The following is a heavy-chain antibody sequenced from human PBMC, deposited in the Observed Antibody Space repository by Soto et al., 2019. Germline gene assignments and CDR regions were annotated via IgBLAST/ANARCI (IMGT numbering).Heavy chain of an antibody. J-gene: IGHJ1*01. Sequence: PGGSLRLSCTVSGFMFEDFAMHWVRQAPGQGLEWVSGINWNGVNKGYAESVLGRFTISRDNAKKSLYLDMNYLRPEDTALYFCAKDVDSLGELWGYFQSWGQGTMVTVS. CDR2: INWNGVNK. CDR1: GFMFEDFA. D-gene: IGHD3-16*01. CDR3: AKDVDSLGELWGYFQS. V-gene: IGHV3-9*01.